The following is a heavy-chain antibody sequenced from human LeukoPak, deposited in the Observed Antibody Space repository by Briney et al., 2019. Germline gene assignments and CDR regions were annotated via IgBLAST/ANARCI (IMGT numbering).Heavy chain of an antibody. V-gene: IGHV3-11*06. J-gene: IGHJ4*02. CDR3: ARVVVNGGSDY. D-gene: IGHD4-23*01. Sequence: PGGSLRLSCAASGFTFSDYYMSWIRQAPGKGLEWVSYISSSSSYTNYADSVKGRFTISRDNAKNSLYLQMNSLRAEDTAVYYCARVVVNGGSDYWGQGTLVTVSS. CDR2: ISSSSSYT. CDR1: GFTFSDYY.